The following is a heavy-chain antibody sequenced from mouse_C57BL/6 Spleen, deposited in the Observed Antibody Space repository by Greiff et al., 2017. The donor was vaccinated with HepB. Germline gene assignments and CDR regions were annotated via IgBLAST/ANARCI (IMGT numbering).Heavy chain of an antibody. CDR1: GYTFTDYE. J-gene: IGHJ4*01. CDR3: TRGGYYGSSAMDY. CDR2: IDPETGGT. V-gene: IGHV1-15*01. D-gene: IGHD1-1*01. Sequence: VHLQQSGAELVRPGASVTLSCKASGYTFTDYEMHWVKQTPVHGLEWIGAIDPETGGTAYNQKFKGKAILTADKSSSTAYMELRSLTSEDSAVYYCTRGGYYGSSAMDYWGQGTSVTVSS.